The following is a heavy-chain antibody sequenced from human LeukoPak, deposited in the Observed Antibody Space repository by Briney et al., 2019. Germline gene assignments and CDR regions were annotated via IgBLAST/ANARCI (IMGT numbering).Heavy chain of an antibody. CDR1: GFTFSDYY. J-gene: IGHJ3*02. CDR2: ISSSGSTI. CDR3: ASCSPVAGTDSDAFDI. Sequence: GGSLRLSCAASGFTFSDYYMSWIRQAPGKGLEWVSYISSSGSTIYYADSVKGRFTISRDNAKNSLYLQMNSLRAEDTAVYYCASCSPVAGTDSDAFDIWGQGTMVTVSS. D-gene: IGHD6-19*01. V-gene: IGHV3-11*01.